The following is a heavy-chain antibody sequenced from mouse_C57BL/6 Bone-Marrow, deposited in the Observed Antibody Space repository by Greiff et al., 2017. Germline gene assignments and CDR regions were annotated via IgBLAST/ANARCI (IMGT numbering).Heavy chain of an antibody. J-gene: IGHJ2*01. CDR1: GFTFSSYA. CDR3: ARDRGQLRLNYFDY. D-gene: IGHD3-2*02. CDR2: ISDGGSYT. V-gene: IGHV5-4*01. Sequence: EVKLVESGAGLVKPGGSLKLSCAASGFTFSSYAMSWVRQTPGKRLEWVATISDGGSYTYYPDNVKGRFTISRDNAKNNLYLQMSHLKSEDTAMDYCARDRGQLRLNYFDYWGQGTTLTVSS.